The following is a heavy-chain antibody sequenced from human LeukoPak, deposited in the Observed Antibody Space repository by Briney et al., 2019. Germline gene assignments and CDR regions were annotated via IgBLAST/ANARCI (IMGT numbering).Heavy chain of an antibody. CDR2: IYSGGST. V-gene: IGHV3-53*01. J-gene: IGHJ4*02. D-gene: IGHD1-26*01. Sequence: GGSLRLSCAASGFTVSSNYMSWVRQAPGKRLEWVSVIYSGGSTYYADSVKGRFTISRDNSKNTLYLQMNSLRAEDTAVYYCASSVRGAKEYYFDYWGQGTLVTVSS. CDR3: ASSVRGAKEYYFDY. CDR1: GFTVSSNY.